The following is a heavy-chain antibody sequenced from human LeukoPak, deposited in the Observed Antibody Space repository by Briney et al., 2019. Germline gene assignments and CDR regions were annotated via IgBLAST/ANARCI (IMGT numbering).Heavy chain of an antibody. Sequence: GASVKVSCKASGYTFTAYFVYWVRQAPGQGLEWMGWINPNSGDTNYAQKFQGRVTMTRDTSISTAYMELSSLRSDDTAVYYCARARTYCGGDCSYFDFWGQGTLVTVSS. CDR3: ARARTYCGGDCSYFDF. CDR1: GYTFTAYF. J-gene: IGHJ4*02. CDR2: INPNSGDT. V-gene: IGHV1-2*02. D-gene: IGHD2-21*02.